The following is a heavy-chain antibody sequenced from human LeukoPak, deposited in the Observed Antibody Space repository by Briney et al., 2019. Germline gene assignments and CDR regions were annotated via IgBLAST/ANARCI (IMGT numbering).Heavy chain of an antibody. CDR1: GGSIRSGNYY. D-gene: IGHD7-27*01. CDR3: ARQRRTGDLG. V-gene: IGHV4-30-4*08. CDR2: IYYTGST. J-gene: IGHJ4*02. Sequence: PSETLSLTCTVSGGSIRSGNYYWSWIRQPPGKGLEWIGYIYYTGSTYYNPSLRSRVTISVDTSNNQFSLKLSSVTAADTAVYCCARQRRTGDLGWGQGTLVTVSS.